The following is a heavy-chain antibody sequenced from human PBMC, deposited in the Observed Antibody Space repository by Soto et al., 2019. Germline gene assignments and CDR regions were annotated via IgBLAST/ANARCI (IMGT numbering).Heavy chain of an antibody. CDR2: ISGSGGST. Sequence: GGSLRLSCAASGFTFSSYAMSWVRQAPGKGLEWVSAISGSGGSTYYADSVKGRFTISRDNSKNTLDLQMNSLRAEDTAVYYCAKTPKPRLCDFWSGYEYFQHWGQGTLVTVSS. J-gene: IGHJ1*01. V-gene: IGHV3-23*01. CDR1: GFTFSSYA. CDR3: AKTPKPRLCDFWSGYEYFQH. D-gene: IGHD3-3*01.